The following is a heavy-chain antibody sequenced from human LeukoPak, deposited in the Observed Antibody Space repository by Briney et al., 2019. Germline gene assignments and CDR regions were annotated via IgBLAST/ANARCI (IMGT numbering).Heavy chain of an antibody. CDR3: ARAAGYSSSWYWVDYFDY. Sequence: GASVKVSCKASGYTFTSYGISWVRQAPGQGLEWMGWISAYNGNTNYAQKLQGRVTMTTDTSTSTAYMELRSLRSEDTAVYYCARAAGYSSSWYWVDYFDYWGQGTLVTVSS. CDR2: ISAYNGNT. V-gene: IGHV1-18*01. J-gene: IGHJ4*02. CDR1: GYTFTSYG. D-gene: IGHD6-13*01.